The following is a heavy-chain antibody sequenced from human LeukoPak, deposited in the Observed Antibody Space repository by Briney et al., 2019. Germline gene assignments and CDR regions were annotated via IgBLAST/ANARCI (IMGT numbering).Heavy chain of an antibody. CDR1: GFTFSSYS. CDR3: ARNTAMAAYYYGMDV. CDR2: ISSSSSYI. Sequence: GGSLRPSCAASGFTFSSYSMNWVRQAPGKGLEWVSSISSSSSYIYYADSVKGRFTISRDNAKNSLYLQMNSLRAEDTAVYYCARNTAMAAYYYGMDVWGQGTTVTVSS. V-gene: IGHV3-21*01. D-gene: IGHD5-18*01. J-gene: IGHJ6*02.